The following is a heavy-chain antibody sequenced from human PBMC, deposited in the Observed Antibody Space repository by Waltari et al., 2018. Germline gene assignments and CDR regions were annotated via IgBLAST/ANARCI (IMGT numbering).Heavy chain of an antibody. CDR3: ARVYYDFWNGPFDF. Sequence: QVLLQESGPGLVKPSETLSLTCTVSGASMSRYYWTWMRQSPDKGLEWIGFIYYSGSTDYNPSLKRRVAISIDTSKNQFSLTLKSMTAADTAVYYCARVYYDFWNGPFDFWGQGTLVTVSS. D-gene: IGHD3-3*01. CDR1: GASMSRYY. V-gene: IGHV4-59*13. CDR2: IYYSGST. J-gene: IGHJ4*02.